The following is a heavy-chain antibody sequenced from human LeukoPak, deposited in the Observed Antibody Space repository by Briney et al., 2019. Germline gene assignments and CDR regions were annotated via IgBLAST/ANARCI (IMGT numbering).Heavy chain of an antibody. D-gene: IGHD4-17*01. CDR1: GFTFSSYG. CDR2: INTISSTK. Sequence: GRSLILSCAASGFTFSSYGMHWVRQAPGKGLEWVSYINTISSTKYYADSVKGRFTISRDNAKNSLSLQMNSLRDEDTAVYYCARGKIGYYYGDYDGYWGQGTLVTVSS. J-gene: IGHJ4*02. CDR3: ARGKIGYYYGDYDGY. V-gene: IGHV3-48*02.